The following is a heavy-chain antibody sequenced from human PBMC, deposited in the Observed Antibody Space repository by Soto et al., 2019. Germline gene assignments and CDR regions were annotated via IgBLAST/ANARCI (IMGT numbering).Heavy chain of an antibody. Sequence: QVQLVQSGAEVKKPGSSVKVSCKASGGTFSSYTISWVRQAPGQGLEWMGRIITILGIANYAQKFQGRVTITADKSTSTAYMELSSLRSEDTAVYYCAREGGVTGTLYLDPWGQGTLVTVSS. J-gene: IGHJ5*02. D-gene: IGHD1-7*01. CDR2: IITILGIA. V-gene: IGHV1-69*08. CDR1: GGTFSSYT. CDR3: AREGGVTGTLYLDP.